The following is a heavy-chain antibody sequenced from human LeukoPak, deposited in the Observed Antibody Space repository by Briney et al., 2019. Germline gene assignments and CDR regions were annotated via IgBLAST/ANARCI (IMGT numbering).Heavy chain of an antibody. D-gene: IGHD5-18*01. CDR2: ISGSGGST. J-gene: IGHJ5*02. CDR3: ARPLDTAMVPSWFDP. CDR1: GFTFSSYA. Sequence: GGSLRLSCAASGFTFSSYAMSWVRQARGKGLEWVSAISGSGGSTYYADSVKGRFTISRENAKNSLFLHMNSMRAGDTAVYYCARPLDTAMVPSWFDPWGQGTLVTVSS. V-gene: IGHV3-23*01.